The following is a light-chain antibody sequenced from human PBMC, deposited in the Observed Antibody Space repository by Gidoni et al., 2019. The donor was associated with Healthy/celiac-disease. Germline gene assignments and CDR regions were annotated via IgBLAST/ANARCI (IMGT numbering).Light chain of an antibody. V-gene: IGLV2-23*01. CDR1: SSDVGSYNL. J-gene: IGLJ3*02. CDR3: CSYAGSRTLV. CDR2: EGS. Sequence: QSALTQPASESGSPGQSITISCTGTSSDVGSYNLVSWYQQHPGKAPKLIIYEGSKRPSGVSNRFSGSKSGNTASLTISGLQAEDEADYYCCSYAGSRTLVFGGGTKLTVL.